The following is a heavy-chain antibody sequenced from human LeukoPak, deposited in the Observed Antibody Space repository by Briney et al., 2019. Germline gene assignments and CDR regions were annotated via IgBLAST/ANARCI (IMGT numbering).Heavy chain of an antibody. CDR3: TRDLMDYDVSTGLHHYYMDV. CDR2: ISWNSGSI. CDR1: GFTFDDYA. V-gene: IGHV3-9*01. J-gene: IGHJ6*02. D-gene: IGHD3-9*01. Sequence: PGGSLRLSCAASGFTFDDYAMRWVRQAPGKGLEWVSGISWNSGSIGYADSVKGRFTIFRDNAKNTLYLQMNTLRVEDTAVCYCTRDLMDYDVSTGLHHYYMDVWGQGTTVTVSS.